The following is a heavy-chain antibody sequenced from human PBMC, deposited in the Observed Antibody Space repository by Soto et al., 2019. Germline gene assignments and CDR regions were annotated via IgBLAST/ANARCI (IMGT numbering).Heavy chain of an antibody. V-gene: IGHV4-39*01. Sequence: QLQLQESGPGLVKPSETLSLTCTVSGGSISSSSYYWGWIRQPPGKGLEWIGSIYYSGSTYYNPSLRSRVXXXVXXSKNQCSRKLSSVTAADTAVYSCARHTPAISISDHWGQGTLVTVSS. CDR1: GGSISSSSYY. CDR3: ARHTPAISISDH. D-gene: IGHD2-15*01. CDR2: IYYSGST. J-gene: IGHJ4*02.